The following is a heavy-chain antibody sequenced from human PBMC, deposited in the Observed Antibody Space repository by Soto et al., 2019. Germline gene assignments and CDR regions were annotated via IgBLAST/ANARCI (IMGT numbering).Heavy chain of an antibody. CDR3: AREGDGVFDI. J-gene: IGHJ3*02. CDR2: ISYDGSNK. Sequence: GGSLRLSCAASGFTFSSYAMHWVRQAPGKGLEWVAVISYDGSNKYYADSVKGRFTISRDNSKNTLYLQMNSLRAEDTAVYYCAREGDGVFDIWGQGTMVTVSS. CDR1: GFTFSSYA. V-gene: IGHV3-30-3*01. D-gene: IGHD3-16*01.